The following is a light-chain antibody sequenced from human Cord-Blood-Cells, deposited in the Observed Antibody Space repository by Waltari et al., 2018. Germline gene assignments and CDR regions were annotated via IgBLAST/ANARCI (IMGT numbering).Light chain of an antibody. CDR3: QQSYSTPPCS. CDR2: AAS. Sequence: DTQMTQSPPSLSASVGHRVPITCRARQRIRSYLNWDKQKQGKAPKLLSYAASRLQSGVPSRVSGSGSVTDFTLTISSLPPEDSATYYSQQSYSTPPCSFGQGTKLEIK. J-gene: IGKJ2*04. V-gene: IGKV1-39*01. CDR1: QRIRSY.